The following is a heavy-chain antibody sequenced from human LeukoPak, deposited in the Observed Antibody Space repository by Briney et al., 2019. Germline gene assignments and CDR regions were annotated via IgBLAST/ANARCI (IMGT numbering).Heavy chain of an antibody. V-gene: IGHV3-21*01. CDR1: GFTFSSYS. D-gene: IGHD7-27*01. Sequence: PGGSLRLSCAASGFTFSSYSMNWVRQAPEKGLEWVSSISSSSSYKYYANSVKGRFTISRDNAKNSLYLQMNSLRAEDTAVYYCARRWGSHDAFDIWGQGTMVTVSS. CDR2: ISSSSSYK. CDR3: ARRWGSHDAFDI. J-gene: IGHJ3*02.